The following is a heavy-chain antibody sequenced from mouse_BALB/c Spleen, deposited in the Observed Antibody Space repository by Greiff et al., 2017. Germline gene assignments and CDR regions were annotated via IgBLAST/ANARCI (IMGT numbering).Heavy chain of an antibody. Sequence: DVQLQESGPGLVKPSQSLSLTCSVTGYSITSGYYWNWIRQFPGNKLEWMGYISYDGSNNYNPSLKNRISITRDTSKNQFFLKLNSVTTEDTATYYCANKNYYAMDYWGQGTSVTVSS. CDR1: GYSITSGYY. V-gene: IGHV3-6*02. CDR3: ANKNYYAMDY. J-gene: IGHJ4*01. CDR2: ISYDGSN.